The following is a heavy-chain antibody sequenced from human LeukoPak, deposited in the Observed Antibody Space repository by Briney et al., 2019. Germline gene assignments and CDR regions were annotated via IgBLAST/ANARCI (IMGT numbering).Heavy chain of an antibody. D-gene: IGHD3-16*01. CDR1: GFTFSSYG. J-gene: IGHJ6*03. CDR3: AKSGGLGNYYYYMDV. CDR2: IRYDGSNK. Sequence: WGSLRLSCAASGFTFSSYGMHWVRQAPGKGLEWVAFIRYDGSNKYYADSVKGRFTISRDNSKNTLYLQMNSLRAEDTAVYYCAKSGGLGNYYYYMDVWGKGTTVTISS. V-gene: IGHV3-30*02.